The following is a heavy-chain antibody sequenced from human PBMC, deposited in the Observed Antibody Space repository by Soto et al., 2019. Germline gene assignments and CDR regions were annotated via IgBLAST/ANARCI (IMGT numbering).Heavy chain of an antibody. CDR2: IGESGTPK. CDR3: ARYIPGVRYYGMDV. J-gene: IGHJ6*02. D-gene: IGHD2-2*01. CDR1: GFTFSSYA. Sequence: EVQLLESGGGLVQPGGSLRLSCAASGFTFSSYAMKWVRQAXXXXXXWVSRIGESGTPKYYADSVKGRFTISRDNSGNTLFLEMYSLRAEDTAVYYCARYIPGVRYYGMDVWGQGTTVTVSS. V-gene: IGHV3-23*01.